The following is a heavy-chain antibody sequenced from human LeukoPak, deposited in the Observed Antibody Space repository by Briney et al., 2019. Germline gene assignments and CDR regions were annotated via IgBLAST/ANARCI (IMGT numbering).Heavy chain of an antibody. J-gene: IGHJ4*02. CDR1: GYTFTSYY. CDR2: INPSGGST. Sequence: AASVQVSCKASGYTFTSYYMHWVRQAPGQGLEWMGIINPSGGSTSYAQKFQGRVTITADKSTSTAYMELSSLRSEDTAVYYCATRARGYSYGHSFDYWGQGTLVTVSS. D-gene: IGHD5-18*01. CDR3: ATRARGYSYGHSFDY. V-gene: IGHV1-46*01.